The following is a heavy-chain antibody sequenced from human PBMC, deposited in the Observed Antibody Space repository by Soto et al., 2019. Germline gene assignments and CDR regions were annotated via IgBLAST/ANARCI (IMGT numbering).Heavy chain of an antibody. V-gene: IGHV1-69*13. Sequence: AASVKVSCKASGGTFSSYAISWVRQAPGQGLEWMGGIIPIFGTANYAQKFQGRVTITADESTSTAYMELSSLRSEDTAVYYCARDFPEYSNYYYYYGMDVWGQGTTVTVSS. CDR2: IIPIFGTA. D-gene: IGHD4-4*01. J-gene: IGHJ6*02. CDR3: ARDFPEYSNYYYYYGMDV. CDR1: GGTFSSYA.